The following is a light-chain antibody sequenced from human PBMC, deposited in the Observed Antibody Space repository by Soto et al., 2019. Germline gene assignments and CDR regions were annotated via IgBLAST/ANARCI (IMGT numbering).Light chain of an antibody. CDR1: QTISSW. V-gene: IGKV1-5*03. CDR2: KAS. CDR3: HQLNNYPIT. Sequence: DIQMTQSPSTLSGSVGDRVTITCRASQTISSWLAWYQQKPGKAPKLLIYKASTLKSGVPSRFSGSGSGTEFTLTISSLLPEDFATYYCHQLNNYPITFGQGTRREIK. J-gene: IGKJ5*01.